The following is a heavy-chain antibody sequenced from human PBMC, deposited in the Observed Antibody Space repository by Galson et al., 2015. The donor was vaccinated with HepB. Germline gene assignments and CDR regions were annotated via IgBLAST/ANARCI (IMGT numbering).Heavy chain of an antibody. V-gene: IGHV4-39*07. D-gene: IGHD2-15*01. CDR2: IYYSGST. CDR3: ARDSGRSGGVW. CDR1: GGSIRSSSYY. Sequence: LSLTCTVSGGSIRSSSYYWGWIRQPPGKGLEWIGSIYYSGSTYYNPSLKSRVTISVDTSKNQFSLKLSSVTAADTAVYYCARDSGRSGGVWWGQGTLVTVSS. J-gene: IGHJ4*02.